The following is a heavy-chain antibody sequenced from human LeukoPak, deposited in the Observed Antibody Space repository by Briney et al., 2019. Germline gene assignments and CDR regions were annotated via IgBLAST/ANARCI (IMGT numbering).Heavy chain of an antibody. D-gene: IGHD2-15*01. CDR3: VRGGPSTWS. Sequence: GGSLRLSCAASGFTFDDYAIHWVRQAPGKGLEWVSGISRYSGNIGYADSVKGRFTISRDDAKNMLFLQMNSLRAEDTAVYYCVRGGPSTWSWGQGTLVTVSS. V-gene: IGHV3-9*01. J-gene: IGHJ5*02. CDR2: ISRYSGNI. CDR1: GFTFDDYA.